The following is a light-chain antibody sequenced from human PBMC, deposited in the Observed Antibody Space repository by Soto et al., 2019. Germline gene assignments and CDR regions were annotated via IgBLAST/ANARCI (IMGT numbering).Light chain of an antibody. V-gene: IGKV1-12*01. Sequence: EIQMTQSPSSVSASVADRVTITCRASQFISNWVAWYQQQPGKAPELLLSDASNLQSGVPSRFSGRRSGTEFTLTIAGLQPEDFATYYCQPYESYPPLTFGGGTKVDNK. CDR2: DAS. CDR1: QFISNW. J-gene: IGKJ4*01. CDR3: QPYESYPPLT.